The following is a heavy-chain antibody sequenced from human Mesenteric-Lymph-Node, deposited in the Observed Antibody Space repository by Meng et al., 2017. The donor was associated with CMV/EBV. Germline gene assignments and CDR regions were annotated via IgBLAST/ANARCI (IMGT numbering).Heavy chain of an antibody. CDR2: IYYSGST. V-gene: IGHV4-30-4*08. Sequence: LRLSCTVSGGSISSGDYYWSWIRQPPGKGLEWIGYIYYSGSTYYNPSLKSRVTISVDTSKNQFSLKLSSVTAADTAVYYCARAGGIVGATEYYFDYWGQGTLVTVSS. J-gene: IGHJ4*02. D-gene: IGHD1-26*01. CDR1: GGSISSGDYY. CDR3: ARAGGIVGATEYYFDY.